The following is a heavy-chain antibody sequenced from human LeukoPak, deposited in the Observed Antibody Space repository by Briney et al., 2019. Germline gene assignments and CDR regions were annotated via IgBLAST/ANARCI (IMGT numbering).Heavy chain of an antibody. Sequence: GGSLRLSCAASGFTFSDYYMSWIRQAPGKGLEWVSYISSSGSTIYYADSVKGRFTISRDNAKNSLYLQMNSLRAEDTAVYYCARDESRSYYYDSSGYFDYWGQGTLVTVSS. J-gene: IGHJ4*02. CDR3: ARDESRSYYYDSSGYFDY. CDR2: ISSSGSTI. V-gene: IGHV3-11*04. CDR1: GFTFSDYY. D-gene: IGHD3-22*01.